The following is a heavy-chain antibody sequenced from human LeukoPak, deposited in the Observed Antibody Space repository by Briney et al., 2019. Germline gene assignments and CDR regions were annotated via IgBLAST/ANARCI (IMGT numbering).Heavy chain of an antibody. Sequence: GESLKISCKGSGYTFTSYWIGWVRQMPGKGLEWMGIIYPGESDTRYSPSFQRLVTISADKSISTAYLQWSSLKASDTAMYYCVGYMRAFDIWGQGTMVTVSS. V-gene: IGHV5-51*01. D-gene: IGHD5-24*01. CDR3: VGYMRAFDI. CDR1: GYTFTSYW. CDR2: IYPGESDT. J-gene: IGHJ3*02.